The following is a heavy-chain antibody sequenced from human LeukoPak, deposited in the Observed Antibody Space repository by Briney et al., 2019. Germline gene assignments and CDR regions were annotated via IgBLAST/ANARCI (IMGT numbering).Heavy chain of an antibody. CDR3: ARPTTVGSLFDY. CDR2: VKQDGSEK. V-gene: IGHV3-7*01. CDR1: GLTFSDYW. Sequence: PGGSLRLSCAASGLTFSDYWMSWVRQAPGKGLEWVANVKQDGSEKFYVDSVKGRFTISRDNAKNSLYLQMNSLRVEDTAVYYCARPTTVGSLFDYWGQGTLVTVSS. D-gene: IGHD4-17*01. J-gene: IGHJ4*02.